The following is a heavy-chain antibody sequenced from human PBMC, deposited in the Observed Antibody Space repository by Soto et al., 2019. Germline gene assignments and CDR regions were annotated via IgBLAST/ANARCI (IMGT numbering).Heavy chain of an antibody. CDR3: LTINSYGPPGSGYYYGMDV. Sequence: EVQLVESGGGLVQPGGSLRLPCAASGFTVSSNYMSWVRQAPGKGLEWVSVIYSGGSTYYADSVKGRFTISRHNSKNTLYLQMNSLRAEDTAVYYCLTINSYGPPGSGYYYGMDVWGQGTTVTVSS. J-gene: IGHJ6*02. V-gene: IGHV3-53*04. D-gene: IGHD5-18*01. CDR1: GFTVSSNY. CDR2: IYSGGST.